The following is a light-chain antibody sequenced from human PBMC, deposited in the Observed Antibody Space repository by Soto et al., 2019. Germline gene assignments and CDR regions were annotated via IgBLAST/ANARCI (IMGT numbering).Light chain of an antibody. Sequence: EIVLTQSPGTLSLSPGERATLSCRASQSVTSSYLAWWQQKPGQAPRLLIYGASSRATGIPDRFSGSGSGTDFTLTISRLETEDVAVYFCQQYGSSPTTFGQGTKVEIK. CDR3: QQYGSSPTT. CDR2: GAS. CDR1: QSVTSSY. J-gene: IGKJ1*01. V-gene: IGKV3-20*01.